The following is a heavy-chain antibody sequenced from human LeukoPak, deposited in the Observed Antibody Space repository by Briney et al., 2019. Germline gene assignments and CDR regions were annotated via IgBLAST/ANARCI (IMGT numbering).Heavy chain of an antibody. CDR2: MNPNSGNT. CDR1: GYTFTSYD. Sequence: ASVKVSCKASGYTFTSYDINWVRQATGQGLEWMGWMNPNSGNTGYAQKFQGRVTITRNISISTAYMELSSLRSEDTAVYYCARDENGYVWGSFRAWGQGTLVTVSS. CDR3: ARDENGYVWGSFRA. D-gene: IGHD3-16*02. V-gene: IGHV1-8*03. J-gene: IGHJ5*02.